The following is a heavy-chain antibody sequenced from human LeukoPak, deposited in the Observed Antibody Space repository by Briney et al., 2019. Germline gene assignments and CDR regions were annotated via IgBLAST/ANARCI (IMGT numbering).Heavy chain of an antibody. V-gene: IGHV3-20*04. CDR3: ARSTHIYSNPYYLDY. J-gene: IGHJ4*02. D-gene: IGHD4-11*01. Sequence: PGGSLRLSCAASGFTFDDYGMNWVRQAPGKGLEWVSGISWSGGTTGSSDSVKGRFTISRDNAKSSLYLQMNSLRAEDTALYYCARSTHIYSNPYYLDYWGQGALVTVSS. CDR2: ISWSGGTT. CDR1: GFTFDDYG.